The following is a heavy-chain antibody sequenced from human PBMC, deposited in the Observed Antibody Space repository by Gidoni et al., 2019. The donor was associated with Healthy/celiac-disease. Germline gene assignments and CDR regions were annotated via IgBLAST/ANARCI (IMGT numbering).Heavy chain of an antibody. D-gene: IGHD1-1*01. CDR3: ARGVSWNPRGGYYFDY. V-gene: IGHV1-69*06. Sequence: QVQLVQSGAEVKKPGSSVKVSCTSSARTFSRYAISWGRQAPGQGLEWMGGIIPIFGTANYAQKFQGRVTITADKSTSTAYMELSSLRSEDTAVYYCARGVSWNPRGGYYFDYWGQGTLVTVSS. CDR2: IIPIFGTA. CDR1: ARTFSRYA. J-gene: IGHJ4*02.